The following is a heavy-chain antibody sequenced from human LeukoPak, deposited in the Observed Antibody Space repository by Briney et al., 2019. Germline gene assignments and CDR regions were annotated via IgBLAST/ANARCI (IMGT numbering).Heavy chain of an antibody. CDR3: AKEGLIAVAGGAFDI. J-gene: IGHJ3*02. V-gene: IGHV3-21*04. D-gene: IGHD6-19*01. CDR2: ISSSSSYI. CDR1: GFTFSSYS. Sequence: RTGGSLRLSCAASGFTFSSYSMNWVRQAPGKGLEWVSSISSSSSYIYYADSVKGRFTISRDNAKNSLYLQMNSLRAEDTAVYYCAKEGLIAVAGGAFDIWGQGTMVTVSS.